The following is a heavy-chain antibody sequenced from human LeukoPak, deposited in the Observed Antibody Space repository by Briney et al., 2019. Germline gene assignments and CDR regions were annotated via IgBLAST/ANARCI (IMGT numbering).Heavy chain of an antibody. J-gene: IGHJ4*02. V-gene: IGHV4-59*01. Sequence: SETLSLTCTVSGGSISTYYWSWIRQPPGKGLEWIGYIYYSGSTDYNPSLKSRVTISVDTSKNQFSLNQSSVTAADTAVYFCARDRGGYYFDYWGQGTLATVSS. CDR1: GGSISTYY. D-gene: IGHD3-16*01. CDR2: IYYSGST. CDR3: ARDRGGYYFDY.